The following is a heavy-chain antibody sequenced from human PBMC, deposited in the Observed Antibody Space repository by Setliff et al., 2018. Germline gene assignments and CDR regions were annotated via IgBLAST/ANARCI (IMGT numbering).Heavy chain of an antibody. J-gene: IGHJ4*02. CDR2: IYHGGDT. D-gene: IGHD1-1*01. CDR3: ARTGTYRYFDY. CDR1: GGSINSGVY. V-gene: IGHV4-39*01. Sequence: SETLSLTCTVSGGSINSGVYWGWIRRPPGKGLEWIGRIYHGGDTYYNASLKSRLTISVDTSKNQFSLKLRSVTAADTAVYYCARTGTYRYFDYWGQGALVTVSS.